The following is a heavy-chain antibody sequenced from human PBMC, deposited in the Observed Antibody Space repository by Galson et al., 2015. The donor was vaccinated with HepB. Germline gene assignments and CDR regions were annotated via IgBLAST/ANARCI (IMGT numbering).Heavy chain of an antibody. D-gene: IGHD1-26*01. CDR2: IVVGSGNT. V-gene: IGHV1-58*01. Sequence: SVKVSCKASGFTFTSSAVQWVRQARGQRLEWIGWIVVGSGNTNYAQKFQERVTITRDMSTSTAYMELSSLRSEDTAVYYCAADGGSSGSYLPNDAFDIWGQGTMVTVSS. CDR3: AADGGSSGSYLPNDAFDI. CDR1: GFTFTSSA. J-gene: IGHJ3*02.